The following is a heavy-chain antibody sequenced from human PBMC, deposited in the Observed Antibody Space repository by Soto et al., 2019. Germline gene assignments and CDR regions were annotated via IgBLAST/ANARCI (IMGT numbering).Heavy chain of an antibody. CDR3: ARELYDSSGYYYAFDY. CDR1: GDSVSSNSAA. D-gene: IGHD3-22*01. Sequence: SQTLSLTCAISGDSVSSNSAARNWVRQSPSRGLEWLGRTYYRSKWYNDYAVSVKSRITINPDTSKNQFSLQLNSVTPEDTAVYYCARELYDSSGYYYAFDYWAQGTLVTVSS. J-gene: IGHJ4*02. V-gene: IGHV6-1*01. CDR2: TYYRSKWYN.